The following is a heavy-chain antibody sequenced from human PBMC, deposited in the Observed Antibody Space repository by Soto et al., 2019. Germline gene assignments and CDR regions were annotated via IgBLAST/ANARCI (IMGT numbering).Heavy chain of an antibody. CDR3: VGALPYAVPYYYYGMDV. D-gene: IGHD3-16*01. V-gene: IGHV3-7*01. Sequence: GGSLRLSCAASGFSFSTYLMSWVRQAPGKGLEWVANIKQGGNEKFYVDSVKGRFTISRDNDKKSLYLQMDSLRVEDTAVYYCVGALPYAVPYYYYGMDVWGQGTTVTVSS. CDR2: IKQGGNEK. CDR1: GFSFSTYL. J-gene: IGHJ6*02.